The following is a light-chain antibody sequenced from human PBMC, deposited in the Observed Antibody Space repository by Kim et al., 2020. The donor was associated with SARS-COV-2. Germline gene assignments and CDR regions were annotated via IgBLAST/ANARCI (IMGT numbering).Light chain of an antibody. Sequence: SYELTQPPSVSVAPGKTARITCGGNNIGSKSVHWYQQKPGQAPVLVIYYDSDRPSGIPERFSGSNSGNTATLTISRVEAGDEADYYCQVWVSSSDQGVFG. CDR1: NIGSKS. CDR3: QVWVSSSDQGV. V-gene: IGLV3-21*04. CDR2: YDS. J-gene: IGLJ3*02.